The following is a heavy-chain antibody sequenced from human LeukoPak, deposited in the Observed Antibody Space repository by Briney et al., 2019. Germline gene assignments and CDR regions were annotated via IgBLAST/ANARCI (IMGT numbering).Heavy chain of an antibody. CDR2: ISGSGGST. CDR1: GFTFSTHA. V-gene: IGHV3-23*01. Sequence: PGGSLRLSCAASGFTFSTHAMTWVRQAPGKGLEWVSAISGSGGSTYYADSVKGRLTISRDNSKNTLYLQMNSLRAEDTAVYYCAPIRGTKYFEYWGQGTLVTVAS. J-gene: IGHJ1*01. CDR3: APIRGTKYFEY.